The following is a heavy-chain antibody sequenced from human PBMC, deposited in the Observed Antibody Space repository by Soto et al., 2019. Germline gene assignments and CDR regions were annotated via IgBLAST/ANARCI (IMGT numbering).Heavy chain of an antibody. V-gene: IGHV4-59*01. Sequence: PSETLSLTCTVSGGSISSYYWSWIRQPPGKGLEWIGYIYYSGSTNYNPSLKSRVTISVDTSKNQFSLKLSSVTAADTAAYYCAREARVVVAATGYYYYYGMDVWGQGTTVTVSS. CDR2: IYYSGST. CDR3: AREARVVVAATGYYYYYGMDV. J-gene: IGHJ6*02. D-gene: IGHD2-15*01. CDR1: GGSISSYY.